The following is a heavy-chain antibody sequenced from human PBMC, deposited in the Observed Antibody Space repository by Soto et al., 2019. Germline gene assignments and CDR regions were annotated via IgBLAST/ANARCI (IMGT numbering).Heavy chain of an antibody. D-gene: IGHD3-22*01. CDR3: AKDLYYDSSGYYYFDY. J-gene: IGHJ4*02. Sequence: EVQLLESGGGLVQPGGSLRLSCAASGFTFSSYAMSWVRQAPGKGLEWVSAISGSGGSTYYADSVKGRFTISRDNSNNTLYLQMNSLRAEDTAVYYCAKDLYYDSSGYYYFDYWGQGTLVTVSS. CDR1: GFTFSSYA. CDR2: ISGSGGST. V-gene: IGHV3-23*01.